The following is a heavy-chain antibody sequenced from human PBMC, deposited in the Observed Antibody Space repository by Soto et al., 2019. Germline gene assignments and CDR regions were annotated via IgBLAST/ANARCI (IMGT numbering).Heavy chain of an antibody. J-gene: IGHJ4*02. D-gene: IGHD4-17*01. CDR1: GASIISTTKY. V-gene: IGHV4-39*01. Sequence: QLQLQESGPGLVKPSETLSLTCTISGASIISTTKYWGWIRQPPGRGLEWIGTISSIGSTYYNPSLEGRVTISVDTSKNQFSLKVTSVTAADSGLSYCARLDHGDYEFFFDYWGQGTLVTVSS. CDR2: ISSIGST. CDR3: ARLDHGDYEFFFDY.